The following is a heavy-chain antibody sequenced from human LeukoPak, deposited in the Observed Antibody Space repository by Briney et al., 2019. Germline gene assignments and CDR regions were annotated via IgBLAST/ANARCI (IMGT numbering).Heavy chain of an antibody. CDR2: INPNSGGT. D-gene: IGHD6-19*01. CDR1: GYTFTGYY. V-gene: IGHV1-2*02. J-gene: IGHJ4*02. Sequence: ASVKVSCKTSGYTFTGYYMHWVRQAPGQGLEWMGWINPNSGGTSYAQKFQGRVTMTRDTSITTAYMELISLTSDDTAVYYCARQANIGWYPDHWGQGTLVTVSS. CDR3: ARQANIGWYPDH.